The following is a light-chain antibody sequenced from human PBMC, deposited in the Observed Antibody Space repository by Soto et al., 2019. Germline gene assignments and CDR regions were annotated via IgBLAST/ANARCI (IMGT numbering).Light chain of an antibody. CDR2: GAS. V-gene: IGKV1-9*01. Sequence: PLTQSPSSLSASVGDRVTITCRASQGISNYLAWYQQKSGKAPKLLIYGASTLQSGVPSRFSGSGYGTDFTLTISGRQAEDFANYYCQQFDSYPWAFGQGTKVEIK. CDR1: QGISNY. CDR3: QQFDSYPWA. J-gene: IGKJ1*01.